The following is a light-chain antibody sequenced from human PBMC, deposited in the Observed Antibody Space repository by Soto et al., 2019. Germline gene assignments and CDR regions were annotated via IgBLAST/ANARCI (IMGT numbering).Light chain of an antibody. CDR1: SGSVSTSLY. V-gene: IGLV8-61*01. CDR2: RTD. Sequence: QTVVTQEPSFSVSPGGTVTLTCGLNSGSVSTSLYPSWYQQTPGQPPRMLIYRTDSRSSGVPDRFSGSILGNTAALTITGAQADDESDYYCVLYMGGGIAVFGGGTKVTVL. J-gene: IGLJ3*02. CDR3: VLYMGGGIAV.